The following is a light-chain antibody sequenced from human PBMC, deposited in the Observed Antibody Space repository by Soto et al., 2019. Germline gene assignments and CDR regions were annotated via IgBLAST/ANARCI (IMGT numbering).Light chain of an antibody. V-gene: IGKV3-20*01. CDR2: AAS. CDR1: ETVKSDY. Sequence: EIVLTQSPGTLSLSPGERATLSCRASETVKSDYLAWYQQKPGRPPRLLIYAASTRATGIPDMFSGSGSGTDFTLAVSRLEPEDFAVYSCQQYGSSPLTFGGGTKVE. J-gene: IGKJ4*01. CDR3: QQYGSSPLT.